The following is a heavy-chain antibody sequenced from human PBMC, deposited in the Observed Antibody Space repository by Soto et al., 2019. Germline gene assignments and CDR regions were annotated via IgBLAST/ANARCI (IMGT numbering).Heavy chain of an antibody. Sequence: PGGSLRLSCAASGFTFSSYAMSWVRQAPGKGLEWVSAISGSGISTYYADSVKGRFTISGDNSKYTLYLQMNSLRAEDTAVYYCAKAKDSSSWYPVYFQHWGQGTLVTVSS. CDR3: AKAKDSSSWYPVYFQH. J-gene: IGHJ1*01. D-gene: IGHD6-13*01. V-gene: IGHV3-23*01. CDR2: ISGSGIST. CDR1: GFTFSSYA.